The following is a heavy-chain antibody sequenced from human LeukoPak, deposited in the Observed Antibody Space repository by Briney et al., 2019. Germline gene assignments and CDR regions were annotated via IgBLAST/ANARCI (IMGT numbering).Heavy chain of an antibody. CDR1: GYTFTCYY. CDR2: INPNSGGT. V-gene: IGHV1-2*02. J-gene: IGHJ4*02. Sequence: GASVKVSCKASGYTFTCYYMHWVRHAPGQGLEWMGWINPNSGGTNYAQKFQGRVTMTRDTSISTAYMELSRLRSDDTAVYYCAVQWLVVGDYWGQGTLVTVSS. CDR3: AVQWLVVGDY. D-gene: IGHD6-19*01.